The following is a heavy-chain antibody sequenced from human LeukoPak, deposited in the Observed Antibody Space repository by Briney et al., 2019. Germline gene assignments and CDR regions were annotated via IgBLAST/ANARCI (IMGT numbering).Heavy chain of an antibody. Sequence: ASVKVSCKASGYTFTSYDINWVRQATGQGLGWMGWMNPNSGNTGYAQKFQGRVTITRNTSISTAYMELSSLRSEDTAVYYCARGKREVATMETWFDPWGQGTLVTVSS. V-gene: IGHV1-8*03. CDR2: MNPNSGNT. CDR1: GYTFTSYD. J-gene: IGHJ5*02. CDR3: ARGKREVATMETWFDP. D-gene: IGHD5-12*01.